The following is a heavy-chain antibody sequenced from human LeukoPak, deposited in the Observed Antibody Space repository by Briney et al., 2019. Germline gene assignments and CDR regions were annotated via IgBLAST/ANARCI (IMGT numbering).Heavy chain of an antibody. J-gene: IGHJ3*01. Sequence: GGSLRLSCAGSGFPFSNYGIHWVRQAPGKGLEWVAFIRLGENNEYYADSVKGRFIISRDNSKNSLYLQMNSLRPEDTAIYYCAKSRAPIAAPDAFDVWGQGAMVTDSS. CDR1: GFPFSNYG. CDR2: IRLGENNE. CDR3: AKSRAPIAAPDAFDV. D-gene: IGHD2-15*01. V-gene: IGHV3-30*02.